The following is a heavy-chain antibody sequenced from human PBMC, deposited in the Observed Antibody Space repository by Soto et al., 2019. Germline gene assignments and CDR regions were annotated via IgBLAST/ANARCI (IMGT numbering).Heavy chain of an antibody. J-gene: IGHJ3*02. Sequence: QVQLVESGGGVVQPGTSLRLSCAASGFTSSSFVIHWVRQAPGKGLEWLAVISSDGNNQYYADSVKGRFTISRDNSNRTLYLQVNSLRAEYTAVYFCAKERGVLEAFDMWGQGTMVTVS. D-gene: IGHD3-10*01. CDR1: GFTSSSFV. CDR2: ISSDGNNQ. V-gene: IGHV3-30*18. CDR3: AKERGVLEAFDM.